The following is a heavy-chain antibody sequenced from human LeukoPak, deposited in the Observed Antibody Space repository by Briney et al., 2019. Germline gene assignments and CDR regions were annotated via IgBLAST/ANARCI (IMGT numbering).Heavy chain of an antibody. CDR3: AKVGWWGSYFDY. J-gene: IGHJ4*02. Sequence: GGSLRLSCAASGFPFSSYWMAWVRQAPGKGLEWVASIKQDGGETFYVDSVKGRFTISRDNSKNTLYLQMNSLRAEDTAVYYCAKVGWWGSYFDYWGQGTLVTVSS. D-gene: IGHD3-16*01. V-gene: IGHV3-7*03. CDR2: IKQDGGET. CDR1: GFPFSSYW.